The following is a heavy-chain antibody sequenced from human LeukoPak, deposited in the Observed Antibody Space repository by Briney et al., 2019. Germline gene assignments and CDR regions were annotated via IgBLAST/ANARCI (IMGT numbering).Heavy chain of an antibody. CDR3: AKDPNGDYVGAFDS. CDR1: TFTINIYA. Sequence: GGSLRLSCAPSTFTINIYAMTWVRQAPGKGLEWVSSITVNGRGTSYADSVKGRFTISRDNSKNTPYLQMNSLRAEDAAIYYCAKDPNGDYVGAFDSWDQGTMATVSS. V-gene: IGHV3-23*01. CDR2: ITVNGRGT. D-gene: IGHD4-17*01. J-gene: IGHJ3*02.